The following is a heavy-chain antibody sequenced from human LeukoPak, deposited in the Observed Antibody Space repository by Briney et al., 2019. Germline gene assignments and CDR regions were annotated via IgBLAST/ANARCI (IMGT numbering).Heavy chain of an antibody. J-gene: IGHJ4*02. CDR1: GYTFTDHY. CDR3: ARDLATIDGIAWYYFEN. Sequence: ASVKASCKASGYTFTDHYIHWVRQAPGQGFEWMGWINPNTGGTDYAQKFQDRIDISTYTSISTAYMELSRLRSDDTALYYCARDLATIDGIAWYYFENWGQGTLVTVS. CDR2: INPNTGGT. V-gene: IGHV1-2*02. D-gene: IGHD5-12*01.